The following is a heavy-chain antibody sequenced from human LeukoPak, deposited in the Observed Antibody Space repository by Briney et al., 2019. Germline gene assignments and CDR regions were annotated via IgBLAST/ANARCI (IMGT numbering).Heavy chain of an antibody. CDR1: GGSISGTNW. CDR3: ARSGVGFGGPAFDY. V-gene: IGHV4-4*02. D-gene: IGHD3-10*01. Sequence: PSGTLSLTCGVSGGSISGTNWWSWVRQPPGQGLEWIGEISLRGLTNYNPSLRSRLTMSLDESKNQVSLNLTSVTAADTAVYYCARSGVGFGGPAFDYWGQGTLVTVSS. J-gene: IGHJ4*02. CDR2: ISLRGLT.